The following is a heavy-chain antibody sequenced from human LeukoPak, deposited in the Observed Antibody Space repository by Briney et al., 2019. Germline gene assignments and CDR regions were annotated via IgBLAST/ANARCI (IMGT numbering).Heavy chain of an antibody. D-gene: IGHD4-17*01. CDR1: GGSFSGYY. J-gene: IGHJ5*02. V-gene: IGHV4-34*01. CDR3: ARGDYGDYVSNWFDP. Sequence: SETPSLTCAVYGGSFSGYYWSWIRQPPGKGLEWIGEINHSGSTNYNPSLKSRVTISVDTSKNQFSLKLSSVTAADTAVYYCARGDYGDYVSNWFDPWGQGTLVTVSS. CDR2: INHSGST.